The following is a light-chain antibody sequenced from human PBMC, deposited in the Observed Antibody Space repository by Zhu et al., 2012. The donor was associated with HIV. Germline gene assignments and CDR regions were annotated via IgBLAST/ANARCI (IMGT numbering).Light chain of an antibody. CDR3: RQYAHFPAT. Sequence: EIVLTQSPATLSLSPGERATLSCRVSPGVTNSFFAWYQQKPGQAPRLLIYLTSTRAIGIPDRFSGSGSGTDFTLTVSRVEPEDSAVYYCRQYAHFPATFGQGTKVEIK. CDR1: PGVTNSF. V-gene: IGKV3-20*01. CDR2: LTS. J-gene: IGKJ1*01.